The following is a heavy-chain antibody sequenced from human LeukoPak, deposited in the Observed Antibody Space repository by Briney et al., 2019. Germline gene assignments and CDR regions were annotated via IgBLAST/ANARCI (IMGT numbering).Heavy chain of an antibody. J-gene: IGHJ4*02. CDR2: FDPEDGET. V-gene: IGHV1-24*01. CDR1: GYTLTELS. CDR3: ATIYYYDRSDYYRLDY. Sequence: ASVKVSCKVSGYTLTELSMHWVRQAPGKGLEWMGGFDPEDGETIYAQKFQGRVTMTEDTSTDTAYMELSSLRYEDTAVYYCATIYYYDRSDYYRLDYWGQGTLVTVSS. D-gene: IGHD3-22*01.